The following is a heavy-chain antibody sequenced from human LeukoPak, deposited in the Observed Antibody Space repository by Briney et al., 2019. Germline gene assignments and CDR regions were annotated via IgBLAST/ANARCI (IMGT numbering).Heavy chain of an antibody. CDR1: GFTFSSCS. V-gene: IGHV3-21*01. D-gene: IGHD2-2*03. CDR3: ARGGGYCSSTSCYLNDWFDP. J-gene: IGHJ5*02. CDR2: ISSSSSYI. Sequence: GGSLRLSCAASGFTFSSCSMNWVRQAPGKGLEWVSSISSSSSYIYYADSVKGRFTISRDNAKNSLYLQMNSLRAEDTAVYYCARGGGYCSSTSCYLNDWFDPWGQGTLVTVSS.